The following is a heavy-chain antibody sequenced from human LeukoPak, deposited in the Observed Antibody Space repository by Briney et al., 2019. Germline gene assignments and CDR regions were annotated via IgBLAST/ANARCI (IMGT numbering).Heavy chain of an antibody. CDR2: IKQDGSEK. Sequence: GGSLRLSCAASGFTFSSYWMSWVRQAPGKGLEWVANIKQDGSEKYYVDSVKGRFTISRDNAKNSLYLQMNSLRAEDTAVYYCARNPGYYDSSGYNFDYWGQGTLVTVSS. CDR1: GFTFSSYW. CDR3: ARNPGYYDSSGYNFDY. V-gene: IGHV3-7*01. D-gene: IGHD3-22*01. J-gene: IGHJ4*02.